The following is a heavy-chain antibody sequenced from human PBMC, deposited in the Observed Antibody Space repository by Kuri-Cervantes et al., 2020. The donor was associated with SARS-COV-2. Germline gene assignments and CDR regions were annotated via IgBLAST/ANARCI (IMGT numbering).Heavy chain of an antibody. J-gene: IGHJ6*03. CDR1: GFTFSSYG. V-gene: IGHV3-33*01. D-gene: IGHD2-15*01. Sequence: GGSLRLSCAASGFTFSSYGMHWVRQAPGKGLEWVAVIWYDGSNKYYADSVKGRFTISRDNSKNMLYLQMNSLRAEDTAVYYCARDRIAPTGWDYYMDVWGKGTTVTVSS. CDR3: ARDRIAPTGWDYYMDV. CDR2: IWYDGSNK.